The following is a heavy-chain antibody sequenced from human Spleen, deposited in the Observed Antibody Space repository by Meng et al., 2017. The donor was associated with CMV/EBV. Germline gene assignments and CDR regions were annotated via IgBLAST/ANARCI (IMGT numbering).Heavy chain of an antibody. J-gene: IGHJ6*02. V-gene: IGHV1-18*01. CDR3: ARGQLGYCSGGSCRYYYYGMDV. Sequence: ASVKLSCKASGYTFTSYDINWVRQAPGQGLEWMGWISAYNDNTNYAQKLQGRVTMTTDTSTSTAYMELRSLRSDDTAVYYCARGQLGYCSGGSCRYYYYGMDVWGQGTTVTVSS. CDR1: GYTFTSYD. CDR2: ISAYNDNT. D-gene: IGHD2-15*01.